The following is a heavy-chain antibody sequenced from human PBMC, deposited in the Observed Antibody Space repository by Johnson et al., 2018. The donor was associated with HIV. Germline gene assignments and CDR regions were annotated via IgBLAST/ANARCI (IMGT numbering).Heavy chain of an antibody. CDR1: GFIFSSYA. CDR2: IGFDGTNK. CDR3: AREGGSYKDDAFDI. Sequence: QVQLVESGGGVVQPGRSLRLSCAASGFIFSSYAIHWVRQAPGKGLQWVAVIGFDGTNKYYADSVKGRFTISRDNSKNTLYLQMNSLRAEDTAVYYCAREGGSYKDDAFDIWGQGTVVTVSS. V-gene: IGHV3-30*04. J-gene: IGHJ3*02. D-gene: IGHD1-26*01.